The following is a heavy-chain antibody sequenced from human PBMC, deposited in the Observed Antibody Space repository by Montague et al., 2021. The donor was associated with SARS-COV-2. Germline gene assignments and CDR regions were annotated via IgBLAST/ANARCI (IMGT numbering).Heavy chain of an antibody. CDR2: VSYDGST. J-gene: IGHJ4*02. Sequence: LVTPTQTLTLTCTFSGFSLSTSGMCVSWIRQPPGKGLEWIGSVSYDGSTYFSPSLKSRVTLSIDTSRNQFSLKLSSATAADTAMYYCANHDRLCSHSNCQISFEFDYWGQGILVTVSP. CDR1: GFSLSTSGMC. D-gene: IGHD3-16*02. V-gene: IGHV4-39*01. CDR3: ANHDRLCSHSNCQISFEFDY.